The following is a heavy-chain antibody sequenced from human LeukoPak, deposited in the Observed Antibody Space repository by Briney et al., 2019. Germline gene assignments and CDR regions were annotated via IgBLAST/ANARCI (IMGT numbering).Heavy chain of an antibody. CDR1: GGSFSGYY. CDR2: IYYSGST. V-gene: IGHV4-59*08. D-gene: IGHD6-19*01. CDR3: ATSVAEYYFDY. Sequence: SETLSLTCAVYGGSFSGYYWSWIRQPPGKGLEWIGYIYYSGSTNYNPSLKSRVTISVDTSKNQFSLKLSSVTAADTAVYYCATSVAEYYFDYWGQGTLAPSPQ. J-gene: IGHJ4*02.